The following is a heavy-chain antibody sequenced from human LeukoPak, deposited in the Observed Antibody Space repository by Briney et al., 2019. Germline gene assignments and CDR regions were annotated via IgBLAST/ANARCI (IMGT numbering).Heavy chain of an antibody. V-gene: IGHV3-30*04. CDR3: AGGGFGEAYYYYYYMDV. Sequence: GGSLRLSCAASGFTFSSHAMHWVRQAPGKGLEWVAVISYDGSNKYYADSVKGRFTISRDNSKSTLYLQMTSLRAEDTAVYYCAGGGFGEAYYYYYYMDVWGKGTTVTVSS. CDR2: ISYDGSNK. J-gene: IGHJ6*03. D-gene: IGHD3-10*01. CDR1: GFTFSSHA.